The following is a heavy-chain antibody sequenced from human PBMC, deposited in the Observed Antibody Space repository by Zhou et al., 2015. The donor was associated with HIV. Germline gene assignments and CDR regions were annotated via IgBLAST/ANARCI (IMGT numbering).Heavy chain of an antibody. CDR1: GGTFGNYA. Sequence: QMQLVQSGSEVKRPGSSVKVSCKASGGTFGNYAISWVRQAPGQGLEWMGWINADNGKTNYAQKFQGRVTLTTDRSTRTAYMELRTLRSEDTAVYYCAGPSEKYYYDSSGRNAFDIWGQGTMVTVSS. CDR3: AGPSEKYYYDSSGRNAFDI. V-gene: IGHV1-18*01. J-gene: IGHJ3*02. CDR2: INADNGKT. D-gene: IGHD3-22*01.